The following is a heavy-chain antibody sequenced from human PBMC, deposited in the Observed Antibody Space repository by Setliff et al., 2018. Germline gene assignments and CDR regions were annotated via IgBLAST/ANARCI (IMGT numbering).Heavy chain of an antibody. CDR1: GFTFNNYA. D-gene: IGHD3-22*01. CDR3: ARQRYYDTTGKAFDI. V-gene: IGHV3-30*01. J-gene: IGHJ3*02. CDR2: ISYDGSNK. Sequence: GGSLRLSCAASGFTFNNYAVHWVRQAPGKGLEWVAVISYDGSNKYYAGSVKGRFTISRDNSKNTLYLQMNSLRAEDTAVYYCARQRYYDTTGKAFDIWGQGTMVTVSS.